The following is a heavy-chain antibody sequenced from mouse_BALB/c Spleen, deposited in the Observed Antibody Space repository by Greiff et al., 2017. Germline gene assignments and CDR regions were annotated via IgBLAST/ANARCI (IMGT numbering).Heavy chain of an antibody. V-gene: IGHV5-6-4*01. CDR2: ISSGGSYT. D-gene: IGHD2-14*01. CDR1: GFTFSSYT. J-gene: IGHJ1*01. CDR3: ARHEVRRYFDV. Sequence: DVKLVESGGGLVKPGGSLKLSCAASGFTFSSYTMSWVRQTPEKRLEWVATISSGGSYTYYPDTVKGRFTISRDNAKNTLYLQMSSLKSEDTAMYYCARHEVRRYFDVWGAGTTVTVSS.